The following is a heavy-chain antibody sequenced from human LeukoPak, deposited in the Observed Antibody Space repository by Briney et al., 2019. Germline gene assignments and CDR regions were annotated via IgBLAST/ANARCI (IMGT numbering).Heavy chain of an antibody. J-gene: IGHJ6*02. CDR2: INPNSGGT. CDR3: ARGSPLYYGSGSYDYGMDV. D-gene: IGHD3-10*01. Sequence: GASVKVSCKASGYTFTGYYMHWVRQAPGQGLEWMGWINPNSGGTNYAQKFQGRVSMTRDTSISTAYMELSRLRSDDTAVYYCARGSPLYYGSGSYDYGMDVWGQGTTVTVSS. CDR1: GYTFTGYY. V-gene: IGHV1-2*02.